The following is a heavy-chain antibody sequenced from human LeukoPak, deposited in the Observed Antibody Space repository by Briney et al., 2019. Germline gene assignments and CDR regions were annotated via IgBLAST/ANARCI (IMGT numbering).Heavy chain of an antibody. J-gene: IGHJ3*02. V-gene: IGHV3-7*01. CDR2: IKPDGSEK. CDR1: GFTFSSCW. D-gene: IGHD1-20*01. CDR3: ASGNWDDRAFDT. Sequence: GGSLRLSCAASGFTFSSCWMNWVRQAPGKGLEWVASIKPDGSEKYYVDSVKGRFTISRDNAKNSLYLQMNSLRDEDTAVYYCASGNWDDRAFDTWGQGTMVAVSS.